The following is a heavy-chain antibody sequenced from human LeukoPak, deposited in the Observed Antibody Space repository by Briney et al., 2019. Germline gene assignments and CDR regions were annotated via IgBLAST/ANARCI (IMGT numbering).Heavy chain of an antibody. V-gene: IGHV3-23*01. J-gene: IGHJ4*02. CDR2: ISGSGGAT. CDR1: GFTFSRYS. D-gene: IGHD3-22*01. CDR3: AKDMFGYYYDSSGYNNYFDY. Sequence: GGSLRLSCTASGFTFSRYSMSWVRQAPGKGLEWVSGISGSGGATYDAASVKGRFTFSRDNSKNTLYLQMNSLRAEDTAVYYCAKDMFGYYYDSSGYNNYFDYWGQGTLVTVSS.